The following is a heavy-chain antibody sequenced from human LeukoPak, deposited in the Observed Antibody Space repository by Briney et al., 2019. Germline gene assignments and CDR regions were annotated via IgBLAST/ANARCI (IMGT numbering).Heavy chain of an antibody. J-gene: IGHJ4*02. V-gene: IGHV3-15*01. CDR1: GFTFSNAW. D-gene: IGHD2-21*01. CDR2: IKSKTDGGTT. CDR3: TTDILFPLYYFDH. Sequence: GGSLRLSCAASGFTFSNAWMSWVRQAPGKGLEWVGRIKSKTDGGTTDYAAPVKGRFTISRDDSKNTLYLQMNSLKTEDTAVYYCTTDILFPLYYFDHWGQGTLVTVSS.